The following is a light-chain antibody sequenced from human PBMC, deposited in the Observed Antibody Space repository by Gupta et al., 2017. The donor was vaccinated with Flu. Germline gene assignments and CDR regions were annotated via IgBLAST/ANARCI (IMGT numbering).Light chain of an antibody. V-gene: IGKV1-27*01. J-gene: IGKJ3*01. CDR2: AAS. Sequence: DIQMTQSPSSLSASIGDRVTITCRASQGISTSLAWYQQKPGQGPKLLIYAASTLQSGVPSRFIGSGSGTDFTLTIHSLQPEDVASYYCQTEDSGFVTFGHGTKVDI. CDR3: QTEDSGFVT. CDR1: QGISTS.